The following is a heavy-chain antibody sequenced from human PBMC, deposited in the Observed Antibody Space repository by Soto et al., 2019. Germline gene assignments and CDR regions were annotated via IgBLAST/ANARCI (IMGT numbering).Heavy chain of an antibody. CDR3: ARRSSSWYFDY. CDR2: ISGSDGST. V-gene: IGHV3-23*01. J-gene: IGHJ4*02. Sequence: PGGSLRLSFAASGFTFSSYAMNWVRQAPGKGLEWVSVISGSDGSTYYADSVKGRFTISRDNSKNTLNLQMNSLRAEDTAVYYCARRSSSWYFDYWGQGTLVTVSS. D-gene: IGHD6-13*01. CDR1: GFTFSSYA.